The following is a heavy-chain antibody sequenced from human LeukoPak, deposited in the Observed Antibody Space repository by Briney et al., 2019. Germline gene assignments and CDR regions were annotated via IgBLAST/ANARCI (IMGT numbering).Heavy chain of an antibody. V-gene: IGHV1-8*01. CDR3: ARGDYDFWSGYYLPAP. Sequence: GASVKVSCKASGYTFTSYDINWVRQATGRGLEWMGWMNPNSGNTGYAQKFQGRVTMTRNTSISTAYMELSSLRSEDTAVYYCARGDYDFWSGYYLPAPWGQGTLVTVSS. CDR2: MNPNSGNT. J-gene: IGHJ5*02. CDR1: GYTFTSYD. D-gene: IGHD3-3*01.